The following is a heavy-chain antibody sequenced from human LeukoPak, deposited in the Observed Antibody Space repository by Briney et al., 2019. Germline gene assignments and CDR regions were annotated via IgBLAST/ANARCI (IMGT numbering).Heavy chain of an antibody. CDR3: WRASGGEIFDH. D-gene: IGHD2-15*01. J-gene: IGHJ4*02. CDR2: IDQNGSG. CDR1: GRSISKEDYF. V-gene: IGHV4-31*03. Sequence: SQTRSLTSTVAGRSISKEDYFWGRIRQHPGNGLEWIGYIDQNGSGCYTTSLESRGTISLDTSKNQLSLKLSSVTAADTAVYYCWRASGGEIFDHWGQGTLVTVSS.